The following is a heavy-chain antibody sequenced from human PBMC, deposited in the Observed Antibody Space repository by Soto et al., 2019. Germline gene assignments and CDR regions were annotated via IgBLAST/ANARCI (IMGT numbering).Heavy chain of an antibody. D-gene: IGHD2-2*01. J-gene: IGHJ4*02. CDR3: ARQMPHSDY. V-gene: IGHV4-4*02. CDR1: GDSITSTNW. CDR2: IYHSGTT. Sequence: QVQLQESGPGLVKSSGTQSLTCTVSGDSITSTNWWNWVRQPPGKGLEWIGEIYHSGTTNYNPSLKSRVTISVDKSKNQFSLKMSSVTAADTAVYYCARQMPHSDYWGQGTLVTVSS.